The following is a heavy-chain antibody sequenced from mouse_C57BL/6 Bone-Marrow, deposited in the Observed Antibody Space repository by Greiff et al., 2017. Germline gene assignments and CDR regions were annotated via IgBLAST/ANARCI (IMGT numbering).Heavy chain of an antibody. CDR3: TTSYYYGRQGYFDY. D-gene: IGHD1-1*01. J-gene: IGHJ2*01. V-gene: IGHV14-4*01. Sequence: EVQLQQSGAELVRPGASVKLSCTASGFNIKDDYMHWVKQRPEQGLEWIGWIDPENGDTEYASKFQGKATITADTSSNTAYLQLSSLTSEDTAVYYCTTSYYYGRQGYFDYWGQGTTLTVSS. CDR1: GFNIKDDY. CDR2: IDPENGDT.